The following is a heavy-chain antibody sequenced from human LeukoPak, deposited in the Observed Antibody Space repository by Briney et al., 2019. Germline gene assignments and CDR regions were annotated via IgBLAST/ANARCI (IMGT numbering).Heavy chain of an antibody. Sequence: PSETLSLTCAVYGGSFSGYYWSWIRQPPGKGLEWIGEINHSGSTNYNPTLKSRVTISVDTSKNQFSLKLSSVTAADTAVYYCARAKWFYYYYYYMDVWGKGTTVTISS. CDR3: ARAKWFYYYYYYMDV. J-gene: IGHJ6*03. CDR2: INHSGST. D-gene: IGHD3-22*01. V-gene: IGHV4-34*01. CDR1: GGSFSGYY.